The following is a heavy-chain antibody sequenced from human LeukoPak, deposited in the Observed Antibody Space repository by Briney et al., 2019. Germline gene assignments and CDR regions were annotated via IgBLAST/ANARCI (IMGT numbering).Heavy chain of an antibody. V-gene: IGHV4-39*01. CDR2: IYYSGST. CDR3: ARILDGYPGYFDY. Sequence: PSETLSLTCTVSGGSISSSSYYWGWIRQPPGKGLEWIGSIYYSGSTYYNPSLKSRVTISVDTSKNQFSLKLSSVTAADTAVYYCARILDGYPGYFDYWGQGTLVTVSS. CDR1: GGSISSSSYY. D-gene: IGHD5-24*01. J-gene: IGHJ4*02.